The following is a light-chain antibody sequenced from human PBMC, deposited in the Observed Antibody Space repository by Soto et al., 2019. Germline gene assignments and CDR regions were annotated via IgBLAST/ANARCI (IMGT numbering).Light chain of an antibody. CDR1: ISDVGAYDY. V-gene: IGLV2-14*03. CDR3: SSYTSGRSGV. J-gene: IGLJ1*01. CDR2: EVS. Sequence: SVLTQPASVSGSPGQWITISCTGTISDVGAYDYVSWYQQHPNKAPKLIIYEVSNRPSGVSNRFSGSKSVNTATLTISGLQAEDYSGYYWSSYTSGRSGVFGTGAKVT.